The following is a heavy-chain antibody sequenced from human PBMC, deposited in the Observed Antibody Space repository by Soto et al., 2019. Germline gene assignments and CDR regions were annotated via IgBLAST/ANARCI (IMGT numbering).Heavy chain of an antibody. J-gene: IGHJ6*02. CDR3: ARGRRYFDWLSGQHYYYGMDV. CDR2: ISAYNGNT. Sequence: ASVKVSCKASGYTFTSYGISWVRQAPGQGLEWMGWISAYNGNTNYAQKLQGRVTMTTDTSTSTAYMELRSLRSDDTAVYYCARGRRYFDWLSGQHYYYGMDVWGQGTTVTVS. V-gene: IGHV1-18*01. D-gene: IGHD3-9*01. CDR1: GYTFTSYG.